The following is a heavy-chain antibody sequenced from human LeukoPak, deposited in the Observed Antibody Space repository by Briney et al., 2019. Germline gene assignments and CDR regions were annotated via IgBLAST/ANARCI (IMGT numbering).Heavy chain of an antibody. Sequence: GVLRLSCTASGFTFGDYAMSWFRQAPGKGLEWVGLTTSKAYGGTTEYAASVKGTFTISRDDSKNIAYLQMNSLKTEDTAVYYCTRDYYDILTGPRPHAFDIWGQGTMVTVSS. CDR1: GFTFGDYA. D-gene: IGHD3-9*01. V-gene: IGHV3-49*03. CDR3: TRDYYDILTGPRPHAFDI. J-gene: IGHJ3*02. CDR2: TTSKAYGGTT.